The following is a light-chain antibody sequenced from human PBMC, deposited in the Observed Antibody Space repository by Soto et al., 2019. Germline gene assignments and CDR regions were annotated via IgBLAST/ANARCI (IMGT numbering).Light chain of an antibody. J-gene: IGKJ4*01. CDR2: DAS. CDR1: KSVRSS. V-gene: IGKV3-11*01. CDR3: QQRSNWPLT. Sequence: EIVLTQSPATLSLFPGEKPTLPCRASKSVRSSLAWYQQKPGQAPRLLIYDASNRATGIPARFSGSGSGTDFTLTISSLEPEDFAVYYCQQRSNWPLTFGGGTKVEIK.